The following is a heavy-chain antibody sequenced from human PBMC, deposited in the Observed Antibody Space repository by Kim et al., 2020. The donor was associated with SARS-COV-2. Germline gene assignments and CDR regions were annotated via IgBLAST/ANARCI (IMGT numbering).Heavy chain of an antibody. CDR2: ISSSSSYI. Sequence: GGSLRLSCAASGFTFSSYSMNWVRQAPGKGLEWVSSISSSSSYIYYADSVKGRFTISRDNAKNSLYLQMNSLRAEDTAVYYCARDLNHCSGGSCYSVNYYYYYGMDVWGQGTTVTVSS. CDR3: ARDLNHCSGGSCYSVNYYYYYGMDV. CDR1: GFTFSSYS. D-gene: IGHD2-15*01. V-gene: IGHV3-21*01. J-gene: IGHJ6*02.